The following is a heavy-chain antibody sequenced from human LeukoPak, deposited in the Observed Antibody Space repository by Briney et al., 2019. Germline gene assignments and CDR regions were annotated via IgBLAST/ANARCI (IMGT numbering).Heavy chain of an antibody. V-gene: IGHV3-72*01. Sequence: PGGSLRLSCAASGFILSDRYMDWVRQAPGKGLEWVGRTTNRANSYTTYYAASVKGRFTISRDDSKNSLYLQMNSLKTEDTAVYYCAEGFFQHWGQGTLVTVAS. CDR2: TTNRANSYTT. CDR1: GFILSDRY. J-gene: IGHJ1*01. CDR3: AEGFFQH.